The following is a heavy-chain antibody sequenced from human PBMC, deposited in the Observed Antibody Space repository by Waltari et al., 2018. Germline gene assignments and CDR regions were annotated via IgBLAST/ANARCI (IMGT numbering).Heavy chain of an antibody. D-gene: IGHD6-13*01. Sequence: QVQLQESGPGLVKPSEPLSLTRTVSGGPIRSHYWRRIRQPPGKGLEWIGYIYYSGSTNYNPSLKSRVTISVDTSKNQFSLKLSSVTAADTAVYYCARDKSSSWSGGFDYWGQGTLVTVSS. CDR3: ARDKSSSWSGGFDY. CDR1: GGPIRSHY. J-gene: IGHJ4*02. CDR2: IYYSGST. V-gene: IGHV4-59*11.